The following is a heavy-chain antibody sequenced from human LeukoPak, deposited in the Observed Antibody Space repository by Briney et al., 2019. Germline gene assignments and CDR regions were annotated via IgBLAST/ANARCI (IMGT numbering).Heavy chain of an antibody. CDR1: GGSFSGYY. D-gene: IGHD4-17*01. CDR3: ARGPTTVTRNWFDP. J-gene: IGHJ5*02. Sequence: SETLSLTCAVYGGSFSGYYGSWIRQPPGKGLEWIGEINHSGSTNYNPSLKSRVTISVDTSKNQFSLKLSSVTAADTAVYYCARGPTTVTRNWFDPWGQGTLVTVSS. V-gene: IGHV4-34*01. CDR2: INHSGST.